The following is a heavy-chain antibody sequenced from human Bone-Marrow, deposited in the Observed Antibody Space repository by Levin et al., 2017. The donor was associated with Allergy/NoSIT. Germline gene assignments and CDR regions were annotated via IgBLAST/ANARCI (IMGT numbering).Heavy chain of an antibody. CDR1: GLIFSNYA. CDR3: VKVAKFSSGSNYFYYDRDV. D-gene: IGHD6-19*01. CDR2: ISFDGNDK. V-gene: IGHV3-30*18. J-gene: IGHJ6*03. Sequence: GGSLRLSCVASGLIFSNYAMHWVRQAPGKGLEWVPRISFDGNDKYYVHSVKGRFTISRDNSKNTLYLQMSSLNNEDTAVYYCVKVAKFSSGSNYFYYDRDVWGKGTTVSVS.